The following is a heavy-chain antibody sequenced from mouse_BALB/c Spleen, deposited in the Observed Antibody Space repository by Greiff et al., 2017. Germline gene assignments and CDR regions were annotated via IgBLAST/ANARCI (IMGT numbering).Heavy chain of an antibody. J-gene: IGHJ2*01. V-gene: IGHV7-3*02. Sequence: EVQLVESGGGLVQPGGSLRLSCATSGFTFTDYYLSWVRQPPGKALEWLGFIRNKANGYTTEYIASVKGRFTISRENSQSILYLQMNTLRAEDSATYYCARDYYGSSNDYWGQGTTLTVSS. CDR2: IRNKANGYTT. CDR3: ARDYYGSSNDY. CDR1: GFTFTDYY. D-gene: IGHD1-1*01.